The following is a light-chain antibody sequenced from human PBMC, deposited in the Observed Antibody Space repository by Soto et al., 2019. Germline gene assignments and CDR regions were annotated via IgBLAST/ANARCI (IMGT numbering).Light chain of an antibody. CDR3: QQYSSSPLT. V-gene: IGKV3-20*01. J-gene: IGKJ4*01. CDR2: DAS. Sequence: PGERATLSCRASQNIRTNLAWYQQKPGQPPRLLIYDASTRATGIPDRFSGSGSGTDFTLTISRLEPEDFAVYYCQQYSSSPLTFGGGTKVDIK. CDR1: QNIRTN.